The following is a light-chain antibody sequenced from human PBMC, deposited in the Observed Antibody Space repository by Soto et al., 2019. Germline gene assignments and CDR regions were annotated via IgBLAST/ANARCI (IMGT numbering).Light chain of an antibody. Sequence: SYELTQPPSVSVAPGQTARITCGGNNIGSKSVHWYQQKPGQAPVLVVYDDSDRLSGIPERFSGSNSGNTATLTISRVEAGDEADYYCQVWDSSSDRLYVFGTGTKVTVL. J-gene: IGLJ1*01. V-gene: IGLV3-21*02. CDR3: QVWDSSSDRLYV. CDR1: NIGSKS. CDR2: DDS.